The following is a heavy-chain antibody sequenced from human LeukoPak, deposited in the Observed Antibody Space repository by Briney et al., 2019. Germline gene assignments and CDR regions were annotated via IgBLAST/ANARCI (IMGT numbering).Heavy chain of an antibody. CDR1: GYTFTSYG. D-gene: IGHD2-2*01. V-gene: IGHV1-18*04. J-gene: IGHJ4*02. Sequence: SVKVSCKASGYTFTSYGISWVRQAPGQGLEWMGWISAYNGNTNYAQKLQGRVTMTTDTSTSIAYMELRSLRSDDTAVYYCARGRGYCSSISCLPEGYWGQGTLVTVSS. CDR2: ISAYNGNT. CDR3: ARGRGYCSSISCLPEGY.